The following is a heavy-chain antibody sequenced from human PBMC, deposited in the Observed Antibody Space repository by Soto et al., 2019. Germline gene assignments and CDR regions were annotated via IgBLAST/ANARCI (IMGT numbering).Heavy chain of an antibody. J-gene: IGHJ6*02. D-gene: IGHD6-6*01. CDR3: AKERVGNEYSSSSPRYYYYGMDV. CDR1: GFTFSSYG. Sequence: SLRLSCAASGFTFSSYGMHWVRQAPGKGLEWVAVISYDGSNKYYADSVKGRFTISRDNSKNTLYLQMNSLRAEDTAVYYCAKERVGNEYSSSSPRYYYYGMDVWGQGTTVTVSS. V-gene: IGHV3-30*18. CDR2: ISYDGSNK.